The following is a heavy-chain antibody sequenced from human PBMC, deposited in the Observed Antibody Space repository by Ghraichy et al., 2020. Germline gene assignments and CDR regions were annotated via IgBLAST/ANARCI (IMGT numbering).Heavy chain of an antibody. J-gene: IGHJ6*02. D-gene: IGHD2-2*01. CDR1: GYTFTSYD. CDR2: MNPNSGNT. CDR3: AREYQLFRSMDV. V-gene: IGHV1-8*01. Sequence: KVSCKASGYTFTSYDINWVRQATGQGLEWMGWMNPNSGNTGYAQKFQGRVTMTRNTSISTAYMELSSLRSEDTAVYYCAREYQLFRSMDVWGQGTTVTVSS.